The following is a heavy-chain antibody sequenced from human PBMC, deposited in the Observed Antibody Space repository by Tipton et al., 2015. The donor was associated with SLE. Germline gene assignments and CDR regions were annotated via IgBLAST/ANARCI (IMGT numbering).Heavy chain of an antibody. CDR1: GYSISSGYY. CDR3: ARDGGDYGS. D-gene: IGHD4-17*01. CDR2: IYRSGST. V-gene: IGHV4-38-2*02. J-gene: IGHJ5*02. Sequence: TLSLTCAVSGYSISSGYYWGWIRQPPGKGLEWIGSIYRSGSTYYNPSLKSRVTMSVDTSKNQFSLKLSSVTAADTAVYYCARDGGDYGSWGQGTLATVSS.